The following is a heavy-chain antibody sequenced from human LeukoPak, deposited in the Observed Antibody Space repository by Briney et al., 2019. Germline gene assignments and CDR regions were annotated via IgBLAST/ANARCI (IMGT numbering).Heavy chain of an antibody. J-gene: IGHJ4*02. CDR2: ILYDGNNK. CDR1: GFTFSNYG. V-gene: IGHV3-30*02. CDR3: AKDLKGVDPRSAGAGPDY. D-gene: IGHD6-19*01. Sequence: GGSLRLSCAASGFTFSNYGMHWVRQAPGKGLEWVTVILYDGNNKYYADSVKGRFTISRDNSKNALYLQMNSLRAEDTAVYYCAKDLKGVDPRSAGAGPDYWGQGTLVTVSS.